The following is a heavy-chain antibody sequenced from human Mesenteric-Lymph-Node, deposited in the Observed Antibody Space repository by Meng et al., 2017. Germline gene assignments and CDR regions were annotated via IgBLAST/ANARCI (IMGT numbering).Heavy chain of an antibody. Sequence: ASVKVFCKASGYTFTSYYMHWVRQAPGQGLEWMGIINTSDGSTSYAQKFQGRVTMTGDTSTSTVNLELSSLGSEATAVYYCARIRRRDWYPLDYWGQGTLVTVSS. CDR3: ARIRRRDWYPLDY. J-gene: IGHJ4*02. CDR1: GYTFTSYY. V-gene: IGHV1-46*01. CDR2: INTSDGST. D-gene: IGHD6-13*01.